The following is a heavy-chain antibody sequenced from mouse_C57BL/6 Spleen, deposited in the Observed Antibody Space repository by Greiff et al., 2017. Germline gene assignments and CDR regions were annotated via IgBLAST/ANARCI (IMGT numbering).Heavy chain of an antibody. CDR1: GYTFTSYG. CDR3: ARDGTTVPSFAY. Sequence: VQVVESGAELARPGASVKLSCKASGYTFTSYGISWVKQRTGQGLEWIGEIYPRSGNTYYNEKFKGKATLTADKSSSTAYMELRSLTSEDSAVYFCARDGTTVPSFAYWGQGTLVTVSA. J-gene: IGHJ3*01. D-gene: IGHD1-1*01. CDR2: IYPRSGNT. V-gene: IGHV1-81*01.